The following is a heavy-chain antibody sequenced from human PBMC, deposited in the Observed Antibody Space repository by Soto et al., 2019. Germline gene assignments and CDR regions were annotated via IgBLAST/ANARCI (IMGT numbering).Heavy chain of an antibody. D-gene: IGHD1-1*01. CDR2: IIPIFGTA. Sequence: QVQLVQSGAEVKKPGSSMKVSCKASGGTFSSYAISWVRQAPGQGLEWMGGIIPIFGTADYAQKFHGRVTITADESTSTAYMELSSLRSEDTAVYYGAGGKTGTVTSSSGLDVWAQGTTVPV. J-gene: IGHJ6*02. CDR1: GGTFSSYA. V-gene: IGHV1-69*12. CDR3: AGGKTGTVTSSSGLDV.